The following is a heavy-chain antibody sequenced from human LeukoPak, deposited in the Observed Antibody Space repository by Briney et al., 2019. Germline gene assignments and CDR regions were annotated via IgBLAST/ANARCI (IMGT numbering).Heavy chain of an antibody. Sequence: SETLSLTCIVSGYSITSGYYWGWIRQPPGKGLEWIGEFNHNWGAKYNPSLKSRVTISVDTSKNQFSLKLSSVTAADTAVYYCARVDSSNWYEYRGYFDYWGQGTLVTVSS. CDR2: FNHNWGA. CDR3: ARVDSSNWYEYRGYFDY. V-gene: IGHV4-38-2*02. J-gene: IGHJ4*02. CDR1: GYSITSGYY. D-gene: IGHD6-13*01.